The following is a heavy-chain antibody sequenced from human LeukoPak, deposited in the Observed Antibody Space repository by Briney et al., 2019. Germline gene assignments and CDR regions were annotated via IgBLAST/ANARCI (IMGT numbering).Heavy chain of an antibody. Sequence: SETLSLTCIVSGDSFSTSTSYWGWIRQPPGKGLEWLANIYYSGGTYYNPSLNSRLSMSVDTPNNQFSLNLRSVTAADTAVYYCVRGPYGASIPNWFDPWGQGLLVTVSS. V-gene: IGHV4-39*07. CDR2: IYYSGGT. CDR1: GDSFSTSTSY. D-gene: IGHD4/OR15-4a*01. CDR3: VRGPYGASIPNWFDP. J-gene: IGHJ5*02.